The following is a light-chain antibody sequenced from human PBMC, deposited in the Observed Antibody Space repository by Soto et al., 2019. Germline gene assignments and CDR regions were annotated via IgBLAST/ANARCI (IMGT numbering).Light chain of an antibody. CDR1: QGISSW. CDR3: QLANSFPYT. J-gene: IGKJ2*01. CDR2: AAS. Sequence: DIQMTQSPSSVSASVGDRVTITCRARQGISSWLAWYQQKPGKANKLLIYAASSLQSGVPSSFSSSGSVTDFKITISSLQAEDFASYYCQLANSFPYTFGEGIKMEFK. V-gene: IGKV1-12*02.